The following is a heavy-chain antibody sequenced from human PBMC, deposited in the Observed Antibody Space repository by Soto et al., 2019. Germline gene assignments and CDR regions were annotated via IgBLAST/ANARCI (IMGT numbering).Heavy chain of an antibody. CDR2: ISNDGSNK. J-gene: IGHJ1*01. CDR3: ARNYYDSFGYSNPPEHFQH. Sequence: QVQLVESGGGVVQPGRSLRLSCAASGFTFSNYAMNWVRQAPGKGLEWVAGISNDGSNKYYADSVKGRFTISRDKSKNTLYLQMNSLRAEDTAVYYCARNYYDSFGYSNPPEHFQHWGQGTLVTVSS. CDR1: GFTFSNYA. V-gene: IGHV3-30-3*01. D-gene: IGHD3-22*01.